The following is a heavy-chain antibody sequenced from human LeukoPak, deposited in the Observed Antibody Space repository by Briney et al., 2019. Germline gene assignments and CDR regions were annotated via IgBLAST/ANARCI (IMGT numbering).Heavy chain of an antibody. V-gene: IGHV3-21*01. CDR1: GGSFSGYY. Sequence: PSETLSLTCAVYGGSFSGYYWSWIRQPPGKGLEWVSSISSSSSYIYYADSVKGRFTTSRDNAKSSLYLQMNSLRAEDTAVYYCGRGHWGLDYWGQGAPVTVSS. CDR3: GRGHWGLDY. D-gene: IGHD7-27*01. J-gene: IGHJ4*02. CDR2: ISSSSSYI.